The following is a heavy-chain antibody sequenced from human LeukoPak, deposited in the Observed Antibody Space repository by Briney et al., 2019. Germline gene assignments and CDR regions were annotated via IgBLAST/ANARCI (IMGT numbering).Heavy chain of an antibody. CDR1: GFTFSSYA. V-gene: IGHV3-23*01. Sequence: GGSLRLSCAASGFTFSSYAMSWVRQAPGKGLEWVSAISGGGGSTYYADSVKGRFTISRDNSKNTLYLQMNSLRAEDTAVYYCAKGPSSCYGPSCYYYYYMDVWGKGTTVTVSS. CDR2: ISGGGGST. D-gene: IGHD2-2*01. CDR3: AKGPSSCYGPSCYYYYYMDV. J-gene: IGHJ6*03.